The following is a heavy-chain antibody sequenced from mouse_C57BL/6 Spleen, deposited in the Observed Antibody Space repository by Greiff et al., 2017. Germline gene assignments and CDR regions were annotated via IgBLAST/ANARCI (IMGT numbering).Heavy chain of an antibody. CDR2: ISYDGSN. Sequence: EVKLEESGPGLVKPSQSLSLTCSVTGYSITSGYYWNWIRQFPGNKLEWMGYISYDGSNNYNPSLKNRISITRDTSKNQFFLKLNSVTTEDTATYYCASAGDWYFDVWGTGTTVTVSS. J-gene: IGHJ1*03. CDR1: GYSITSGYY. CDR3: ASAGDWYFDV. V-gene: IGHV3-6*01.